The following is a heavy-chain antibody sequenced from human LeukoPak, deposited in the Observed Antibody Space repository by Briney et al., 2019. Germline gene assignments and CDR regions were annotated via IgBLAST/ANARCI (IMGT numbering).Heavy chain of an antibody. V-gene: IGHV3-30*04. CDR1: GFTFSSYA. D-gene: IGHD3-9*01. CDR3: AREPYYDILTYYYYYGMDV. Sequence: PGASVRLSCTASGFTFSSYAMRWVRQAPGQGLEWMAVIIPDFSNKYYADSVKGRFTISRDNSKNTLYLQMNSLRAEDTAVYYCAREPYYDILTYYYYYGMDVWGQGTTVTVSS. J-gene: IGHJ6*02. CDR2: IIPDFSNK.